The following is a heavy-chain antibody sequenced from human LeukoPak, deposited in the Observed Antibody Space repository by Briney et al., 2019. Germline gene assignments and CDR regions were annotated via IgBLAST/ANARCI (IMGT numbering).Heavy chain of an antibody. D-gene: IGHD2/OR15-2a*01. V-gene: IGHV1-18*01. CDR1: GYTFTSYD. J-gene: IGHJ6*02. CDR3: ARDQIGYYYYYGMDV. Sequence: ASVKVSCKASGYTFTSYDINWVRQATGQGLEWMGWISAYNGNTNYAQKLQGRVTMTTDTSTSTAYMELRSLRSDDTAVYYCARDQIGYYYYYGMDVWGQGTTVTVSS. CDR2: ISAYNGNT.